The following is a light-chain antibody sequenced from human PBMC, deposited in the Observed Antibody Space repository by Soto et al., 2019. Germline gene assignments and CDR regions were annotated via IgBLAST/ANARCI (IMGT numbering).Light chain of an antibody. CDR3: QQSYSNPRT. V-gene: IGKV1-39*01. CDR2: AAS. CDR1: QSISSY. J-gene: IGKJ1*01. Sequence: DIHMTQYPSSLSASVGDRVTITCLASQSISSYLHWYQQKPGKAPKLLIYAASSLQSGVPSRFSGSGSGTDFTLTISSLQPEDFATYYCQQSYSNPRTFGHGTKADI.